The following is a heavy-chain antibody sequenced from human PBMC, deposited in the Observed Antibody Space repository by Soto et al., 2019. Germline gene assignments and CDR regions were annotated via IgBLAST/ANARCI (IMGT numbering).Heavy chain of an antibody. CDR2: INHSGST. Sequence: SETLCLTCAVYGGSFGGYYWSWIRQPPGKGLEWIGEINHSGSTNYNPSLKSRVTISVDTSKNQFSLKLSSVTAADTAVYYCARAYCSGGSCYWNYYYYYMDVWGKGTTVTVS. D-gene: IGHD2-15*01. J-gene: IGHJ6*03. CDR3: ARAYCSGGSCYWNYYYYYMDV. V-gene: IGHV4-34*01. CDR1: GGSFGGYY.